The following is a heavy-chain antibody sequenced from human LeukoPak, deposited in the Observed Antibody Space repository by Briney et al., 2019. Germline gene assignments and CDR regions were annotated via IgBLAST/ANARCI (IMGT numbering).Heavy chain of an antibody. CDR1: EFTFSVYT. CDR3: ARDSYWLGGTIGAFDI. D-gene: IGHD3-10*01. CDR2: ISPDSTEI. Sequence: GGSLRLSCAGAEFTFSVYTMNWVRQAPGKGLEWVSYISPDSTEIYYADSVKGRFTISRDNAKNSLYLQINSLRAEDTALYYCARDSYWLGGTIGAFDIWGQGTMVTVSS. V-gene: IGHV3-21*05. J-gene: IGHJ3*02.